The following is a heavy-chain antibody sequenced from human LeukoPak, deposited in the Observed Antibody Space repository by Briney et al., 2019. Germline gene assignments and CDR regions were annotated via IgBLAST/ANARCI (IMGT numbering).Heavy chain of an antibody. Sequence: GGSLRLSCTASGFTFDNYAMHWVRQVPGKGLEWVSLSNWDGSDTYYADSVKCRFTISRDNSKSSLYLQMNSLRIEDTALYYCAKDRHSYGPTDYWGQGTLVTVSS. V-gene: IGHV3-43D*03. D-gene: IGHD5-18*01. CDR1: GFTFDNYA. CDR3: AKDRHSYGPTDY. J-gene: IGHJ4*02. CDR2: SNWDGSDT.